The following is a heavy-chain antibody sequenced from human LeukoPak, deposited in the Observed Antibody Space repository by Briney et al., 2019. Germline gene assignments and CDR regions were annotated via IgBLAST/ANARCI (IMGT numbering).Heavy chain of an antibody. CDR2: ISISGSNI. V-gene: IGHV3-48*03. Sequence: GGSLRLSCAASGFTFSSYHINWVRQAPGKGLEWVSYISISGSNIYYADSVKGRFTISRDNAKNSLYLQMNSLRAEDTAVYYCARDGTTVATNYYYGMDVWGRGTTVTVSS. CDR1: GFTFSSYH. J-gene: IGHJ6*02. D-gene: IGHD4-17*01. CDR3: ARDGTTVATNYYYGMDV.